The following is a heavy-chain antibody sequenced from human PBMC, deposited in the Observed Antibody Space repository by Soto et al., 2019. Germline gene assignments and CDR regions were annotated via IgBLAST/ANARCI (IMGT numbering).Heavy chain of an antibody. CDR2: MTGDGRTT. J-gene: IGHJ4*02. CDR1: GFTFGDYW. Sequence: PGGSLRLSCAASGFTFGDYWMHWVRQPPGKGPEWVSRMTGDGRTTQYADSVKGRFTASRDNAKSTLYLQMNSLRAEDTAVYYCARAEVDYWGPGTLVTVSS. V-gene: IGHV3-74*03. CDR3: ARAEVDY.